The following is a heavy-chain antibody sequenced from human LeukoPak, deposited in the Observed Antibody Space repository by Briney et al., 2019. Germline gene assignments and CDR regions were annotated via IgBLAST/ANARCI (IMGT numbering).Heavy chain of an antibody. V-gene: IGHV1-18*04. CDR2: INADSGNT. D-gene: IGHD6-19*01. Sequence: ASVKVSCMASGYTFTSRGFSWLRQAPGQGLEWMGWINADSGNTNYAQKLQGRITLTTDTSTNTAYMELRSLRSDDTAVYYCARDEVSGGWYNHWGQGTLVTVSS. J-gene: IGHJ4*02. CDR1: GYTFTSRG. CDR3: ARDEVSGGWYNH.